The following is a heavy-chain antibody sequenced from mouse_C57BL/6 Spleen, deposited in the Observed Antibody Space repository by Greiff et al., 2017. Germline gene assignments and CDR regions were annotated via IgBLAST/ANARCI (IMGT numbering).Heavy chain of an antibody. Sequence: VQLQQPGAELVKPGASVKLSCTASGYTFTSYWMHWVKQRPGRGLEWIGSIDPNSGGTKYNEKFKSKATLTVDITTSTADMQLSSLKSEDSAVYYGARAYYDWSYYYAMDYWGQGTSVTVSS. CDR1: GYTFTSYW. CDR2: IDPNSGGT. D-gene: IGHD2-4*01. CDR3: ARAYYDWSYYYAMDY. J-gene: IGHJ4*01. V-gene: IGHV1-72*01.